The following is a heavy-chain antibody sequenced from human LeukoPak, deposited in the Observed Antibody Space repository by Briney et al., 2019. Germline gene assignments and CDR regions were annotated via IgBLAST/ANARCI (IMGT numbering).Heavy chain of an antibody. J-gene: IGHJ4*02. CDR1: GASISSYY. CDR2: LFHSGST. D-gene: IGHD2-21*01. V-gene: IGHV4-59*01. CDR3: ARAGASYSFDQ. Sequence: SETLSLTCSVSGASISSYYWSWIRRPPGKGLEWIGYLFHSGSTNYNPSLKSRVTISVDTSKNQFSLKLNSVTAADTAVYYCARAGASYSFDQWGQGTLVTVSS.